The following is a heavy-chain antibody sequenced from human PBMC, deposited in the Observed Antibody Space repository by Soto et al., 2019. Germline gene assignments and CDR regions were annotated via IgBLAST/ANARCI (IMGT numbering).Heavy chain of an antibody. CDR3: ARDAGSGYSLHDAFDI. V-gene: IGHV1-69*01. CDR1: GGTFSSYA. J-gene: IGHJ3*02. Sequence: QVQLVQSGAEVKKPGSSVKVSCKASGGTFSSYAISWVRQAPGQGLEWMGGIIPIFGTANYAQKFQGRVMITADESTSTAYIVLSSLRSEDTAVYYCARDAGSGYSLHDAFDIWGQGTMFTVSS. CDR2: IIPIFGTA. D-gene: IGHD3-22*01.